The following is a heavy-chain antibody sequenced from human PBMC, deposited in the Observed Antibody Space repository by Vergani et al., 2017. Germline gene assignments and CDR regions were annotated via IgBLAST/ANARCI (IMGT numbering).Heavy chain of an antibody. V-gene: IGHV4-30-2*01. CDR3: ARGGGEFAHLMTTVTDPYYFDY. CDR2: IYHSGST. Sequence: QLQLPESGSGLVKPSQTLSLTCAVSGGSISSGGYSWSWIRQPPGKGLEWIGYIYHSGSTYYNPSLKSRVTISVDRSKNQFSLKLSSVTAADTAVYYCARGGGEFAHLMTTVTDPYYFDYWGQGTLVTVSS. D-gene: IGHD4-17*01. CDR1: GGSISSGGYS. J-gene: IGHJ4*02.